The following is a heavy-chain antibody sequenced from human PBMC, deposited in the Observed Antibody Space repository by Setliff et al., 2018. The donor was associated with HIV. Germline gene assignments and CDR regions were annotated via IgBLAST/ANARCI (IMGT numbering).Heavy chain of an antibody. J-gene: IGHJ6*03. V-gene: IGHV3-74*01. Sequence: GGSLRLSCAASGFTFKTFAMHWVRQAPGEGLVCVSRMDGDGKYIFYADSVKGRFTISRDNAKNTLYLQMNSLRDEDTAVYYCARDRGSGTCRGCDYMDVWGKGTTVTVSS. CDR2: MDGDGKYI. CDR3: ARDRGSGTCRGCDYMDV. D-gene: IGHD3-3*01. CDR1: GFTFKTFA.